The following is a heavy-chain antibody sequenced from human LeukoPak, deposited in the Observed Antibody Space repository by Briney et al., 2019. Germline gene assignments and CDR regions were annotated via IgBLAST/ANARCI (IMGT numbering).Heavy chain of an antibody. J-gene: IGHJ4*02. CDR2: IKQGGSEK. CDR1: GFTFSSYW. Sequence: PGGSLRLSCAASGFTFSSYWMSWVRQAPGKGLEWVANIKQGGSEKYYVDSVKGRFTISRDNAKNSLYLQMNSPRAEDTAVHYCAKYGWGLFDYWGQGTLVTVSS. V-gene: IGHV3-7*03. CDR3: AKYGWGLFDY. D-gene: IGHD6-19*01.